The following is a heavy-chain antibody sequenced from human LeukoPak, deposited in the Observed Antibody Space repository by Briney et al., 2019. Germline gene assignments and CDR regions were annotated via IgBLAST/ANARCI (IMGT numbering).Heavy chain of an antibody. J-gene: IGHJ4*02. CDR2: ISGSGGST. V-gene: IGHV3-23*01. D-gene: IGHD3-22*01. Sequence: GGSLRLSCAASGFTFSSYAVSWVRQAPGKGLEWVSAISGSGGSTYYADSVKGRFTISRDNAKNTLYLQMNSLRAEDTAVYYCARAAVGYDSSGYFPFDYWGQGTLVTVSS. CDR3: ARAAVGYDSSGYFPFDY. CDR1: GFTFSSYA.